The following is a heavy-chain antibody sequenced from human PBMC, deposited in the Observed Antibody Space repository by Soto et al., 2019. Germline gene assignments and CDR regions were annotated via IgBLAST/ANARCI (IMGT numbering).Heavy chain of an antibody. CDR3: ATSQKGYNWNYFDH. CDR1: GVSISSYY. Sequence: SETLSLTCTVSGVSISSYYWGWLRQSPGKGPEWIGSVFYTGFTSYNPSLESRVSVSVDTSKNQFSLKVSGVSAADTAVYYCATSQKGYNWNYFDHWGQGALVTVSS. D-gene: IGHD1-20*01. V-gene: IGHV4-39*01. CDR2: VFYTGFT. J-gene: IGHJ4*02.